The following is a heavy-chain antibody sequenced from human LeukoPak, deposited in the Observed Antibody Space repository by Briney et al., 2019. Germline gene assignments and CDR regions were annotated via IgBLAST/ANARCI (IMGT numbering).Heavy chain of an antibody. V-gene: IGHV4-59*01. CDR2: IYYSGTN. CDR3: ARYYGRSGSLDY. J-gene: IGHJ4*02. CDR1: GGSISSYY. D-gene: IGHD3-22*01. Sequence: SETLSLTCTVSGGSISSYYWSWIRQPPGKGLEWIGYIYYSGTNNSNPSLKSRVTISVDTSKNQFSLKLSSVTAADTAVYYCARYYGRSGSLDYWGQGTLVTVSS.